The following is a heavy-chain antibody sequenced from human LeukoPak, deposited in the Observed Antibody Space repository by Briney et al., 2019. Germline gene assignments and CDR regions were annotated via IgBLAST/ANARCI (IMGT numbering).Heavy chain of an antibody. V-gene: IGHV3-30*18. Sequence: GGSLRLSCAASGFTFSSYGMHWVRQAPGKGLEWVAVISYDGSNKYYADSVKGRFTISRDNSKNTLYLQMNCLRAEDTAVYYCAKSLGYSYGSLVVDYWGQGTLVTVSS. J-gene: IGHJ4*02. CDR2: ISYDGSNK. D-gene: IGHD5-18*01. CDR1: GFTFSSYG. CDR3: AKSLGYSYGSLVVDY.